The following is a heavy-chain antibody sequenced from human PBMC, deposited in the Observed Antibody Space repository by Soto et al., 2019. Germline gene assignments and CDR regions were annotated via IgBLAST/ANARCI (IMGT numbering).Heavy chain of an antibody. J-gene: IGHJ6*02. CDR2: IGEGGVSR. V-gene: IGHV3-23*01. CDR3: ARDSVTRVSSDIPGMDV. CDR1: GFDFITYA. D-gene: IGHD3-10*01. Sequence: EVRLLESGGGLVQPGGSLRLSCVASGFDFITYAMSWVRQAPGKGLEWVSVIGEGGVSRVYADAVKGRFTISRDNSKNTLYLQMTSLRVDDTAMYYCARDSVTRVSSDIPGMDVWGQGTTVSVSS.